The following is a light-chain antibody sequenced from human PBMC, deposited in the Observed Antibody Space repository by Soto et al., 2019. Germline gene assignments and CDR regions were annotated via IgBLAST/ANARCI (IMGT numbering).Light chain of an antibody. CDR2: GNN. CDR3: SSYAGSIRV. J-gene: IGLJ1*01. CDR1: SSNIGRDT. Sequence: QSVLTQPPSASGTPGQRVTISCSGSSSNIGRDTVNWYQQLPGMAPKLLIYGNNRRPSGVPDRFSGSKSGTSASLAISGLQFEDEADYYCSSYAGSIRVFGTGTKLTVL. V-gene: IGLV1-44*01.